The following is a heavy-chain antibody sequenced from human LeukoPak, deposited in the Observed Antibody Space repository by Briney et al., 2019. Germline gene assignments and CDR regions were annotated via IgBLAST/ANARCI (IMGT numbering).Heavy chain of an antibody. J-gene: IGHJ4*02. CDR1: GFTFSSYS. D-gene: IGHD6-19*01. CDR3: ARDGPWLVGFDY. CDR2: ISSSSSYI. Sequence: GGSLRLSCAASGFTFSSYSMNWVRQAPGKGLESVSSISSSSSYIYYADSVKGRFTISRDNAKNSLYLQMNSLRAEDTAVYYCARDGPWLVGFDYWGQGTLDTVSS. V-gene: IGHV3-21*01.